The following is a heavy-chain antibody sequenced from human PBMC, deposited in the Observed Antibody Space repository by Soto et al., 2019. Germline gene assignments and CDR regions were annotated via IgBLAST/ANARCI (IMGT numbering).Heavy chain of an antibody. J-gene: IGHJ4*02. V-gene: IGHV3-33*01. CDR3: AREKTSGGDLNY. CDR1: GFTFSSYG. CDR2: IWYDGSNK. Sequence: QVQLVEAGGGVVQPGRSLRLSCAASGFTFSSYGMHWVRQAPGKGLEWVAVIWYDGSNKYYADSVKGRFTISRDNSKNTLYLQMSSLRAEDTAVYYCAREKTSGGDLNYWGQGTLVTVSS. D-gene: IGHD2-21*02.